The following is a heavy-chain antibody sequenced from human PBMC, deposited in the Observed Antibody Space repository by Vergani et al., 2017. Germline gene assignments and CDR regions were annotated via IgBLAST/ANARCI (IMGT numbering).Heavy chain of an antibody. V-gene: IGHV4-4*02. CDR2: SYHSGRT. CDR1: GGSISSSNW. D-gene: IGHD1-20*01. CDR3: ARFLTGTTIYYYYGMYV. Sequence: QVQLQESGPGLVKPSGTLSLTCAVSGGSISSSNWWSWVRQPPGKGLEWIGESYHSGRTNYNPSLKSRVTISVDKSKNQFSLKLSSVTAADTAVYYCARFLTGTTIYYYYGMYVWGQGTTVTVSS. J-gene: IGHJ6*02.